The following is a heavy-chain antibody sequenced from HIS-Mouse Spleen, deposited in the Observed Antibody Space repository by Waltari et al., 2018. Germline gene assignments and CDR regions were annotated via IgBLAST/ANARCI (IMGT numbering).Heavy chain of an antibody. D-gene: IGHD6-13*01. CDR1: GGPISSSRYY. CDR3: AREIPYSSSWYDWYFDL. V-gene: IGHV4-39*07. J-gene: IGHJ2*01. Sequence: QLQLQESGPGLVKPSETLSLTCTVSGGPISSSRYYWGWHRQPPGTGLEWIGSIYYSVSTYYNPSLKSRVTISVDTSKNPFSLKLSSVTAADTAVYYCAREIPYSSSWYDWYFDLWGRGTLVTVSS. CDR2: IYYSVST.